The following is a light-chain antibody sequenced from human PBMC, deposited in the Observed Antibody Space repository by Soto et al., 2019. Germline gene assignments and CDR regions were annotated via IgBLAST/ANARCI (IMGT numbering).Light chain of an antibody. CDR3: QQRSNWPLT. V-gene: IGKV3-11*01. CDR1: QSVSSY. J-gene: IGKJ4*01. CDR2: DVS. Sequence: EIVLTQSPATLSLSPGARATLSCRASQSVSSYLAWYQQRPGQAPRLLIYDVSNRATGIPARFSGSGSGTDFTLTIGSLESEDSAVYYCQQRSNWPLTFGGGTKVEI.